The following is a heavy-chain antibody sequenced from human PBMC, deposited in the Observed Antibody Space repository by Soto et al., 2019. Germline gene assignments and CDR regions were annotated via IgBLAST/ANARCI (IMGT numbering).Heavy chain of an antibody. J-gene: IGHJ6*02. D-gene: IGHD6-13*01. Sequence: GGSLRLSCAASGFTFSSYAMSWVRQAPGKGLEWVSAISGSGGSTYYADSVKGRFTISRDNSKNTLYLQMNSLRAEDTAVYYCAKDSSSWWYYYYYGMDVWGQGTTVTVSS. CDR1: GFTFSSYA. CDR3: AKDSSSWWYYYYYGMDV. V-gene: IGHV3-23*01. CDR2: ISGSGGST.